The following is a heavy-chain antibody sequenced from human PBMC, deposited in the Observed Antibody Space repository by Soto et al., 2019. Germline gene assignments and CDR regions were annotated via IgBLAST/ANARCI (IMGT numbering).Heavy chain of an antibody. D-gene: IGHD3-3*01. CDR3: AAGTSYDFWSGYWDYYYGMDV. CDR1: GFTFTSSA. CDR2: IVVGSGNT. V-gene: IGHV1-58*01. J-gene: IGHJ6*02. Sequence: SVKVSCKASGFTFTSSAVQWVRQARGQRLEWIGWIVVGSGNTNYAQKFQERVTITRDMSTSTAYMELSSLRSEDTAVYYCAAGTSYDFWSGYWDYYYGMDVWGQGTTVTVSS.